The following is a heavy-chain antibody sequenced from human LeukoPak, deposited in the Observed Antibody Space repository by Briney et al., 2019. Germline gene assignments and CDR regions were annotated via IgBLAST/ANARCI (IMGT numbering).Heavy chain of an antibody. CDR1: GYTFTRYY. CDR2: INPNSGGT. Sequence: GGSVNVSCKASGYTFTRYYMHWVRQAPAQGREWMGRINPNSGGTHFAQKFQGRVTITRDTSIRTPYMDLSRLRYEDRAVYYCARGWRGSGSYYFVLWGQGTLVSVS. J-gene: IGHJ4*02. V-gene: IGHV1-2*06. D-gene: IGHD3-10*01. CDR3: ARGWRGSGSYYFVL.